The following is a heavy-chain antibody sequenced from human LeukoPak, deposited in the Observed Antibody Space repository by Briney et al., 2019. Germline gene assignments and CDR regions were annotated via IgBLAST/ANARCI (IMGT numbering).Heavy chain of an antibody. Sequence: ASVKVSXKASGGTFSSYTISWVRQAPGQGLEWMGRIIPILGIANYAQKFQGRVTITADKSTSTAYMELSSLRSEDTAVYYCASGYCTNGVCPYYFDYWGQGTLVTVSS. J-gene: IGHJ4*02. CDR3: ASGYCTNGVCPYYFDY. CDR2: IIPILGIA. CDR1: GGTFSSYT. V-gene: IGHV1-69*02. D-gene: IGHD2-8*01.